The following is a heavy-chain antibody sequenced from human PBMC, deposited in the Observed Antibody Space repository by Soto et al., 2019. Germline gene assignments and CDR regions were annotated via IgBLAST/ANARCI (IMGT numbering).Heavy chain of an antibody. CDR1: GGSISSGDYY. J-gene: IGHJ6*02. Sequence: QVQLQESGPGLVKPSQTLSLTYTVSGGSISSGDYYWSWIRQPPGKGLEWIGYIYYSGSTYYNPSLKSRVTISVDTSKNQFSLKLSSVTAADTAVYYCARYCSGGSCYSGGGMDVWGQGTTVTVSS. CDR2: IYYSGST. V-gene: IGHV4-30-4*01. CDR3: ARYCSGGSCYSGGGMDV. D-gene: IGHD2-15*01.